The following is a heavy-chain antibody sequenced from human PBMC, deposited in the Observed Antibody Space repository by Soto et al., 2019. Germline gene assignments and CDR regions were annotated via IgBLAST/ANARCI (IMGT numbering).Heavy chain of an antibody. CDR2: IYYSGST. V-gene: IGHV4-31*03. D-gene: IGHD3-3*01. J-gene: IGHJ4*02. Sequence: SETLSLTCTVSGGSISSGGYYWSWIRQHPGKGLEWIGYIYYSGSTYYNPSLKSRVTISVDTSKNQFSLKLSSVTAADTAVYYCARASITIFGVVTPMIDYWGQGTLVTVSS. CDR1: GGSISSGGYY. CDR3: ARASITIFGVVTPMIDY.